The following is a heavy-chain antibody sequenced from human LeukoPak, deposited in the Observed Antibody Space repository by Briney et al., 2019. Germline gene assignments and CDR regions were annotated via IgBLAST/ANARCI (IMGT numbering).Heavy chain of an antibody. D-gene: IGHD3-9*01. V-gene: IGHV4-4*02. CDR3: ARALFHYDILTGPIRRRGWFDP. CDR2: IYHSGST. J-gene: IGHJ5*02. CDR1: GGSISSSNW. Sequence: SGTLSLTCAVSGGSISSSNWWSWVRQPPGKGLEWIGEIYHSGSTNYNPSLKSRVTISVDKSKNQFSLKLSSVTAADTAVYYCARALFHYDILTGPIRRRGWFDPWGQGTLVTVSS.